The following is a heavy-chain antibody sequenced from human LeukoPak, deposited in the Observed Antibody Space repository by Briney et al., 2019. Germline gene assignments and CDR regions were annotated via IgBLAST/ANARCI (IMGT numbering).Heavy chain of an antibody. V-gene: IGHV1-46*01. CDR2: INPSGGST. D-gene: IGHD6-13*01. Sequence: VASVKVSCKASGYTFTSYYMHWVRQAPGQGLEWMGIINPSGGSTSYAQKFQGRVTMTRDTSTSTVYMELSSLRSEDTAVYYCARGNITRYLYSSSWYWFDPWGQGTLVTVSS. CDR1: GYTFTSYY. CDR3: ARGNITRYLYSSSWYWFDP. J-gene: IGHJ5*02.